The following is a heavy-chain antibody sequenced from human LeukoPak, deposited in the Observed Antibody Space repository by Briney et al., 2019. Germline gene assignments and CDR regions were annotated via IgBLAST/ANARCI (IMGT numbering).Heavy chain of an antibody. CDR1: GCTFSSYA. V-gene: IGHV3-30*04. D-gene: IGHD3-10*01. J-gene: IGHJ6*02. CDR2: ISYDGRNK. Sequence: GGSLRLSCAPSGCTFSSYAMHWVRQAPGKGLEWVAVISYDGRNKYYAHSVKGRFTISRDNSKNTLYLQMNSLRAEDTAVYYCARVGGRYYGSGSYPHLGAYGMDVWGQGTTVTVSS. CDR3: ARVGGRYYGSGSYPHLGAYGMDV.